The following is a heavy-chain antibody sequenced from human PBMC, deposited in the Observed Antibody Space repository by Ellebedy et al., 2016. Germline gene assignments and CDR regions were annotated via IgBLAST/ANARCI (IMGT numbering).Heavy chain of an antibody. Sequence: GGSLRLSXAASGFTFTTYNMNWVRQAPGKGLEWVSYISSRSGSIYYADSVRGRFTISRDNAKNSLYLQMNSLRDEDTAVYYCARDMDVGGSYGADYWGQGTLVTVSS. V-gene: IGHV3-48*02. CDR3: ARDMDVGGSYGADY. CDR2: ISSRSGSI. D-gene: IGHD3-16*01. J-gene: IGHJ4*02. CDR1: GFTFTTYN.